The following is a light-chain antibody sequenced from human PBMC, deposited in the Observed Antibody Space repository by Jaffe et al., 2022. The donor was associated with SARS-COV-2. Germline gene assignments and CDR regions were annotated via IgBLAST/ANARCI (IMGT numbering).Light chain of an antibody. CDR1: TSDVGSYNL. CDR2: EDV. CDR3: CSFTHSDTWV. V-gene: IGLV2-23*01. J-gene: IGLJ3*02. Sequence: QSALTQPASVSGSPGQSITISCTGTTSDVGSYNLVSWYQHHPGKAPKLIIYEDVERPSGVSFRFSGSKSGNTASLTISGLQTEDEADYYCCSFTHSDTWVFGGGTEVTVL.